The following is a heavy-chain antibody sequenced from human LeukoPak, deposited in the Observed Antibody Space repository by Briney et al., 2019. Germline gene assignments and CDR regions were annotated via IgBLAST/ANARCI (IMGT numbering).Heavy chain of an antibody. CDR1: GFSFGSHG. J-gene: IGHJ4*02. D-gene: IGHD5-12*01. CDR3: ARDVGGYAFDY. CDR2: MSYDGSHK. V-gene: IGHV3-30*03. Sequence: GGSLRLSCAASGFSFGSHGMSWVRQAPGKGLEWVAVMSYDGSHKFHADSVKGRFTISRDNSKNTLYLQMNSLRAEDTAIYFCARDVGGYAFDYWGQGTLVTVSS.